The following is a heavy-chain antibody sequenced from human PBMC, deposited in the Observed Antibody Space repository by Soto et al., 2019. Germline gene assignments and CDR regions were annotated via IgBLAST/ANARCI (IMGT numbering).Heavy chain of an antibody. CDR2: LAWDGGSI. D-gene: IGHD3-3*01. V-gene: IGHV3-9*01. Sequence: EVQLVESGGGLVQPGRSLRLSCAASGFTFDAYPMHWVRQAPGKGLEWVAGLAWDGGSIDYVDSVEGRFTISRDNAKKALYLQMSSLRDEDTALYHCVRDDDFDLWGHGKQVTVSS. CDR1: GFTFDAYP. CDR3: VRDDDFDL. J-gene: IGHJ4*01.